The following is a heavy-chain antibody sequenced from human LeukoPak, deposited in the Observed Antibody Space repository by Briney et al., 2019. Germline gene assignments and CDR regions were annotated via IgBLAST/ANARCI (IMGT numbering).Heavy chain of an antibody. CDR1: GFTFDDYA. J-gene: IGHJ4*02. CDR3: AKDILAGPTQGLDY. D-gene: IGHD3-9*01. V-gene: IGHV3-9*01. CDR2: ISWNSGSI. Sequence: GGSLRLSCAASGFTFDDYAMHWVRQAPGKGLEWVSGISWNSGSIGYADSVKGRFTISRDNAKNSLYLQMNSLRAEDTALYYCAKDILAGPTQGLDYWGQGTLVTVSS.